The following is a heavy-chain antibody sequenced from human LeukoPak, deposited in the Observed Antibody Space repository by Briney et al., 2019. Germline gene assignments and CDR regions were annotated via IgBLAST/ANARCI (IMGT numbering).Heavy chain of an antibody. Sequence: GGSLRLSCAASGFTFSSYRMSWVRQAPGKGLEWVANIKQDGSQKYYVDSVKGRFTISRDNANNLLYLLMNSLRAEDTAVYYCARESFAARWDWGQGTLVTVSS. D-gene: IGHD6-6*01. J-gene: IGHJ4*02. CDR1: GFTFSSYR. V-gene: IGHV3-7*01. CDR2: IKQDGSQK. CDR3: ARESFAARWD.